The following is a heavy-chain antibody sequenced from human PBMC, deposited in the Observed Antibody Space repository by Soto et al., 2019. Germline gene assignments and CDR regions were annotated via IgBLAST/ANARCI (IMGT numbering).Heavy chain of an antibody. CDR3: ASLTSVTTGY. J-gene: IGHJ4*02. D-gene: IGHD4-17*01. V-gene: IGHV3-48*03. Sequence: EVQLVESGGGLVQPGGSLRLSCAASGFTFSSYEMNWVRQAPGKGLEWVSYISSSGSTIYYADSVKGRFTISRDNAQNSLYLQMTSLRAEDTAVYYCASLTSVTTGYWGQGTLVTVSS. CDR1: GFTFSSYE. CDR2: ISSSGSTI.